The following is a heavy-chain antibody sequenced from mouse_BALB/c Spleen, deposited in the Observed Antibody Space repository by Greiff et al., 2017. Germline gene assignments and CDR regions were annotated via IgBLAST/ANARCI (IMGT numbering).Heavy chain of an antibody. CDR1: GYTFSSYW. D-gene: IGHD2-2*01. V-gene: IGHV1-9*01. CDR3: ARLGLRRYAMDD. CDR2: ILPGSGST. J-gene: IGHJ4*01. Sequence: VQRVESGAELMKPGASVKISCKATGYTFSSYWIEWVKQRPGHGLEWIGEILPGSGSTNYNEKFQGQATFTADTSSNTAYMQLSSLTSEDSAVYYGARLGLRRYAMDDWGEGTSVTVAS.